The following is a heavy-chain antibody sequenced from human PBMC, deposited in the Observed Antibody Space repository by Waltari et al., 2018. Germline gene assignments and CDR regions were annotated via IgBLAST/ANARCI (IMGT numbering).Heavy chain of an antibody. D-gene: IGHD4-4*01. CDR3: ARGGWGVTPFHYSSSHYYMDV. CDR2: INHSGST. Sequence: GLEWIGEINHSGSTNYNPSLKSRVTISVDTSKNQFSLKLSSVTAADTAVYYCARGGWGVTPFHYSSSHYYMDVWGKGTTVTVSS. V-gene: IGHV4-34*01. J-gene: IGHJ6*03.